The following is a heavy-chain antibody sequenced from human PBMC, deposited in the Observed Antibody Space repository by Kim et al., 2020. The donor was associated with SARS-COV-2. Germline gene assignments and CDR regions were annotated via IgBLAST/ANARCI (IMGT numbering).Heavy chain of an antibody. CDR3: ARDYKTGVDY. D-gene: IGHD7-27*01. Sequence: STNSHPALHGRVTMSVDTSKNQFSLKLRSVTAADTAVYYCARDYKTGVDYWGQGTLVTVSS. J-gene: IGHJ4*02. V-gene: IGHV4-4*07. CDR2: ST.